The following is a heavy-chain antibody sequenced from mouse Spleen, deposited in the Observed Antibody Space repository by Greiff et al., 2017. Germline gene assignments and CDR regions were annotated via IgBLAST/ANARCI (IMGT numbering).Heavy chain of an antibody. Sequence: EVKLMESEGGLVQPGSSMKLSCTASGFTFSDYYMAWVRQVPEKGLEWVANINYDGSSTYYLDSLKSRFIISRDNAKNILYLQMSSLKSEDTATYYCAREGDYYGSSPLAMDYWGQGTSVTVSS. D-gene: IGHD1-1*01. J-gene: IGHJ4*01. CDR1: GFTFSDYY. CDR3: AREGDYYGSSPLAMDY. CDR2: INYDGSST. V-gene: IGHV5-16*01.